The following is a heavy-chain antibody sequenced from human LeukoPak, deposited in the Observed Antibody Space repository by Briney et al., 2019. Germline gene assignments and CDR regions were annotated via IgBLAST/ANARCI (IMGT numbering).Heavy chain of an antibody. CDR3: ARESSRYGMDV. Sequence: PSETLSLTCTVSGGSISSGGYYWSWIRQHPGKGLEWIGYIYYSGSTYYNPSLESRVTISVDTSKNQFSLKLSSVTAADTAVYYCARESSRYGMDVWGQGTTVTVSS. CDR1: GGSISSGGYY. D-gene: IGHD2-2*01. J-gene: IGHJ6*02. CDR2: IYYSGST. V-gene: IGHV4-31*03.